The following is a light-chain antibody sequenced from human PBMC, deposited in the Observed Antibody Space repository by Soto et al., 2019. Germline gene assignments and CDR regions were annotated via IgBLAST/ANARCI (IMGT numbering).Light chain of an antibody. CDR3: QQRNDWVT. V-gene: IGKV3-11*01. Sequence: EIVLTQSPATLSLSPGERATLSCRASQSIRNYLAWYQQKPGQAPRLLIYDASNRSTGIPARFSGSGSGTDFILTISSLEPDDSGVYYCQQRNDWVTFGGGTKVAIK. CDR2: DAS. J-gene: IGKJ4*01. CDR1: QSIRNY.